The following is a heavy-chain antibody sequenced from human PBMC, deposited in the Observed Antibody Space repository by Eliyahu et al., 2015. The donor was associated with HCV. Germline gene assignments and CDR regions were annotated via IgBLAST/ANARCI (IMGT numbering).Heavy chain of an antibody. CDR3: ARRDIVVVVAATRPGYYGMDV. D-gene: IGHD2-15*01. CDR1: GGSISSXNW. Sequence: QVQLQESGPGLVKPSGTLSLTCAVSGGSISSXNWWSWVRQPPGKGLEWIGEIYHSGSTNYNPSLKSRVTISVDKSKNQFSLKLSSVTAADTAVYYCARRDIVVVVAATRPGYYGMDVWGQGTTVTVSS. J-gene: IGHJ6*02. CDR2: IYHSGST. V-gene: IGHV4-4*02.